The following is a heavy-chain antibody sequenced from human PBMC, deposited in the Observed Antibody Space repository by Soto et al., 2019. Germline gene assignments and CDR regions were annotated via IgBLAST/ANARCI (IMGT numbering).Heavy chain of an antibody. CDR1: GDTFSKDA. J-gene: IGHJ5*02. D-gene: IGHD6-19*01. V-gene: IGHV3-23*01. CDR3: AKGSGEVPTNRFDP. CDR2: GSRSGAAT. Sequence: EVQLLESVGGLVQPGGSLRLSCAASGDTFSKDAMIWVRKSPGQGLYWVAGGSRSGAATYYADSVKGRFTISRDNSKNTLSLQRNSLRAEDTALYSCAKGSGEVPTNRFDPWGQGKMGTVSS.